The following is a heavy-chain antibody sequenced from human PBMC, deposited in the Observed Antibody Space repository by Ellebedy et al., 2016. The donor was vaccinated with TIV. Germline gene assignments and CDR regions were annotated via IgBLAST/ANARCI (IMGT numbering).Heavy chain of an antibody. D-gene: IGHD3-22*01. CDR2: MGGSGTAT. Sequence: GESLKISCAVSGFTFRSYAMNWVRQAPGKGLEWVSAMGGSGTATYYADSVKGRFTLSRDNVKKSVYLQMNTLRAEDTAVYYCARERYYYDSDIDYWGQGTLVTVSS. J-gene: IGHJ4*02. CDR3: ARERYYYDSDIDY. V-gene: IGHV3-21*04. CDR1: GFTFRSYA.